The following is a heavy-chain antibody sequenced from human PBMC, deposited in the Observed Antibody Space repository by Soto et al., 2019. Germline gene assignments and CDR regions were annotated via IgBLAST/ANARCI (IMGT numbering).Heavy chain of an antibody. CDR1: GFTFSSYW. V-gene: IGHV3-7*01. Sequence: EVQLVESGGGLVQPGGSLRLSCAASGFTFSSYWMSWVRQAPGKGLEWVANIKQDGSEKYYVDSVKGRFTISRDNAKNSLYLQMNSLRAEDTAVYYCARVMGWFYSNLGDDAFDIWGQGTMVTVSS. J-gene: IGHJ3*02. CDR3: ARVMGWFYSNLGDDAFDI. D-gene: IGHD4-4*01. CDR2: IKQDGSEK.